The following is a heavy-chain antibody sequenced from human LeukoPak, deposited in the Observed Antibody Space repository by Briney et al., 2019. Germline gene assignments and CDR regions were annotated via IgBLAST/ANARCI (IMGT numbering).Heavy chain of an antibody. D-gene: IGHD5-18*01. J-gene: IGHJ4*02. CDR1: GGPISSYY. V-gene: IGHV4-4*07. Sequence: SETLSLTCTVSGGPISSYYWSWIRQPAGKGLEWIGRIYTSGSTNYNPSLKSRVTMSVDTSKNQFSLKLSSVTAADTAVYYCARDQYSYGGHYFDYWGQGTLVTVSS. CDR2: IYTSGST. CDR3: ARDQYSYGGHYFDY.